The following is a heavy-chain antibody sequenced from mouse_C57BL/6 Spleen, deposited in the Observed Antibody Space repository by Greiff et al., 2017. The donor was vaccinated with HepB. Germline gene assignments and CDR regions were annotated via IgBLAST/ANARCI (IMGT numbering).Heavy chain of an antibody. CDR3: GRDHFDV. D-gene: IGHD3-3*01. V-gene: IGHV1-69*01. CDR2: IDPSDSYT. J-gene: IGHJ1*03. Sequence: QVQLQQPGAELVMPGASVKLSCKASGYTFTSYWMHWVKQRPGQGLEWIGEIDPSDSYTNYNQKFKGKSTLTVDKSSSTAYMQLSSLTSEDSAVYYCGRDHFDVWGTGTTVTVSS. CDR1: GYTFTSYW.